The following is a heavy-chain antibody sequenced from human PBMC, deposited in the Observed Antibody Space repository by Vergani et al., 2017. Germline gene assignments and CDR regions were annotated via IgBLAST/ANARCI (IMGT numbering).Heavy chain of an antibody. CDR2: IYYSGST. CDR1: GGSISSSSYY. V-gene: IGHV4-39*01. Sequence: QLQLQESGPGLVKPSETLSLTCTVSGGSISSSSYYWGWIRQPPGKGLEWIGSIYYSGSTYYNPSLKSRVTISVDTSKKQFSLKLSSVTAADTAVYYCARMNVGYMFGYGDSQEPYNWFDPWGQGTLVTVSS. CDR3: ARMNVGYMFGYGDSQEPYNWFDP. D-gene: IGHD4-17*01. J-gene: IGHJ5*02.